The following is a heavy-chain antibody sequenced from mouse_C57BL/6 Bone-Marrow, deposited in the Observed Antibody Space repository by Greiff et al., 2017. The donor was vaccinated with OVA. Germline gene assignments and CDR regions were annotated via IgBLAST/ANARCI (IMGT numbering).Heavy chain of an antibody. V-gene: IGHV5-12*01. Sequence: DVQLVESGGGLVQPGGSPKLSCAASGFTFSDYYMYWVRQTPEKRLEWVAYISNGGGSTYYPDTVKGRFTISRDNAKNTLYLQMSRLKSEDTAMYYCARPYAMDYWGQGTSVTVSS. CDR2: ISNGGGST. CDR3: ARPYAMDY. CDR1: GFTFSDYY. J-gene: IGHJ4*01.